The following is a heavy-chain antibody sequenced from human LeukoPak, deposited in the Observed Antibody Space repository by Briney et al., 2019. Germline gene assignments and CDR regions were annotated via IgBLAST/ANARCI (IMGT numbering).Heavy chain of an antibody. J-gene: IGHJ4*02. V-gene: IGHV3-23*01. CDR2: ISGSGGST. Sequence: GGSLRLSCAASEFTFSSYWMHWVRQAPGKGLEWVSAISGSGGSTYYADSVKGRFTISRDNSKNTLYLQMNSLRAEDTAVYYCAKEKDLRYFDWLLTAFDYWGQGTLVTVSS. D-gene: IGHD3-9*01. CDR3: AKEKDLRYFDWLLTAFDY. CDR1: EFTFSSYW.